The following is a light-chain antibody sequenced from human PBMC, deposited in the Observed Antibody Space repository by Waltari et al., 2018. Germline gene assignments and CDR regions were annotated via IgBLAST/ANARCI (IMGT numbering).Light chain of an antibody. CDR2: DVS. Sequence: QSALTQPASVSGSPGQSITISCTGTSSDVGTSNSVPWYQDHPAHGPKVIIYDVSDRPSGVSARFSGSKSGNTASLTISGLQAEDEADYYCSSQSSDNVVLFGGGTKVTVL. V-gene: IGLV2-14*03. CDR1: SSDVGTSNS. J-gene: IGLJ3*02. CDR3: SSQSSDNVVL.